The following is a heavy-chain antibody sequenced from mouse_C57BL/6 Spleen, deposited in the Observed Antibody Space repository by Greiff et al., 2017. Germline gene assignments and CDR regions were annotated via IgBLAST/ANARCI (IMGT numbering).Heavy chain of an antibody. CDR2: IDPSDSYT. J-gene: IGHJ4*01. CDR1: GYTFTSYW. D-gene: IGHD1-1*01. V-gene: IGHV1-50*01. Sequence: VQLQQPGAELVKPGASVKLSCKASGYTFTSYWMQWVNQRPGQGLEWIGEIDPSDSYTNYNQKFKGKATLTVDTSSSTAYMQLSSLTSEDSAVYCGARCGSITTGGYAMDYWGQGTSVTVSS. CDR3: ARCGSITTGGYAMDY.